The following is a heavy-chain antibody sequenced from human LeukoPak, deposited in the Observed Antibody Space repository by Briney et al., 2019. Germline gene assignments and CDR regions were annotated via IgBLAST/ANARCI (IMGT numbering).Heavy chain of an antibody. CDR3: ARAGYSSGWYDY. CDR2: IGTAGDT. V-gene: IGHV3-13*01. Sequence: GGSLRLSCAASGFTFSSYDMHWVRQATGKGLEWVSAIGTAGDTYYPGSVKGRFTISRENAKNSLYLQMNSLRAGDTAVYYCARAGYSSGWYDYWSQGTLVTVSS. CDR1: GFTFSSYD. J-gene: IGHJ4*02. D-gene: IGHD6-19*01.